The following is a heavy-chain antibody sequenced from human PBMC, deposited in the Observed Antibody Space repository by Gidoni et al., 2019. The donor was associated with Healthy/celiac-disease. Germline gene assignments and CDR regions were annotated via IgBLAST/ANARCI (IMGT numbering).Heavy chain of an antibody. V-gene: IGHV3-49*03. CDR2: IRSKAYGGTT. CDR3: TREEELGTMVRGVILDAFDI. Sequence: EVQLVESGGGLVQPGRSLRLSCTASGFTFGDSAMSWFRQAPGKGLEWVGFIRSKAYGGTTEYAASVKGRFTISRDDSKSIAYLQMNSLKTEDTAAYYCTREEELGTMVRGVILDAFDIWGQGTMVTVSS. D-gene: IGHD3-10*01. J-gene: IGHJ3*02. CDR1: GFTFGDSA.